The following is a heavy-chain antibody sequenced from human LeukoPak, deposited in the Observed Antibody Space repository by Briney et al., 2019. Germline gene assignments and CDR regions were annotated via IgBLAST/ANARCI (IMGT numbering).Heavy chain of an antibody. CDR1: GGSISSSSYY. Sequence: SETLSLTCTVSGGSISSSSYYWGWIRQPPGKGLEWIGSIYYSGSTYYNPSLKSRVTISVDTSKNQFSLKLSSVTAADTAVYYCARRRRSEGLPPPFDYWGQGTLVTVSS. J-gene: IGHJ4*02. CDR3: ARRRRSEGLPPPFDY. V-gene: IGHV4-39*01. D-gene: IGHD4-11*01. CDR2: IYYSGST.